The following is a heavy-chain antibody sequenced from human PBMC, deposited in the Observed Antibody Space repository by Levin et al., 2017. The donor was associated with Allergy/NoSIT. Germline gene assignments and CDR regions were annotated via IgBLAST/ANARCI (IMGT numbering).Heavy chain of an antibody. CDR2: ISYDGSNK. J-gene: IGHJ4*02. D-gene: IGHD1-14*01. Sequence: SCAASGFTFSSYAMHWVRQAPGKGLEWVAVISYDGSNKYYADSVKGRFTISRDTSKNTLYLQMNILRAEDTAVYYCARSEGTGDYFDYWGQGTLVTVSS. CDR3: ARSEGTGDYFDY. CDR1: GFTFSSYA. V-gene: IGHV3-30-3*01.